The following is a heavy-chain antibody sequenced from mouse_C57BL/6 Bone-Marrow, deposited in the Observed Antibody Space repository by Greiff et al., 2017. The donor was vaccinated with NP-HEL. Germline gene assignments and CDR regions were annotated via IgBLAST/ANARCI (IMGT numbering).Heavy chain of an antibody. Sequence: VQLQQSVAELVRPGASVKLSCTASGFNIKNTYMHWVKQRPEQGLEWVGRIDPANGNTKYARKFQGKATITTDTSSNTTYLQLSILTSEDTAIDYCARWVDTSEAYFDYWGQGTTLTVSS. CDR2: IDPANGNT. V-gene: IGHV14-3*01. CDR1: GFNIKNTY. D-gene: IGHD1-1*02. CDR3: ARWVDTSEAYFDY. J-gene: IGHJ2*01.